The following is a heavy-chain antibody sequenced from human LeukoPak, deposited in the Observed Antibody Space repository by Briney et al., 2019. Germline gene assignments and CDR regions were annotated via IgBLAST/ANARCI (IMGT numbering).Heavy chain of an antibody. Sequence: SETLSLTCTVSGGSISSGDYYWSWIRQPPGKGLEWIGYIYSSGSTYYNPSLKSRVTISVDTSKNQFFLKLNSVTAADTAVFYCARASGNCFDPWGQGTLVTVSS. CDR2: IYSSGST. CDR3: ARASGNCFDP. CDR1: GGSISSGDYY. D-gene: IGHD1-26*01. J-gene: IGHJ5*02. V-gene: IGHV4-30-4*01.